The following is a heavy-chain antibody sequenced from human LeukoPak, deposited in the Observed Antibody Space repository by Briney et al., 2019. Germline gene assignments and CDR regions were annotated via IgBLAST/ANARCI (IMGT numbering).Heavy chain of an antibody. Sequence: GASVKVSCKASGGTFSSYAISWVRQAPGQGLEWMGGIIPIFGTANYAQKFQGRVTITADESTSTACMELSSLRSEDTAVYYCARAAAAAGGDYYYYYGMDVWGQGTTVTVSS. D-gene: IGHD6-13*01. CDR3: ARAAAAAGGDYYYYYGMDV. V-gene: IGHV1-69*13. CDR1: GGTFSSYA. CDR2: IIPIFGTA. J-gene: IGHJ6*02.